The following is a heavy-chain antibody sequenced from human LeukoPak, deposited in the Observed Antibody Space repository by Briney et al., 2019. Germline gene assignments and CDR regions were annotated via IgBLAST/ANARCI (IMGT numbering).Heavy chain of an antibody. CDR1: GFTFSSYS. Sequence: GGSLRLSCAASGFTFSSYSMNWVRQAPGKGLEGVSSISSSSSYIYYADSVKGRFTISRDNAKNSLYLQMNSLRAEDTAVYYCARDAPDDYDILTGYYLPDAFDIWGQGTMVTVSS. D-gene: IGHD3-9*01. CDR3: ARDAPDDYDILTGYYLPDAFDI. CDR2: ISSSSSYI. J-gene: IGHJ3*02. V-gene: IGHV3-21*01.